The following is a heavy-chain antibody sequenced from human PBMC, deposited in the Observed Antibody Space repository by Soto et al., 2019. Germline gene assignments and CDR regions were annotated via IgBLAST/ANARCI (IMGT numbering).Heavy chain of an antibody. CDR2: IGAADDP. Sequence: PGGSLRLSWAASGFTFSSYDMHWVRQTTGKGLEWVSAIGAADDPYYLGSVKGRFTISRENAKNSLYLQMNSLRAEDTAVYYCARAYSGRLPRRADYYFAMDVWGQGTTVTVSS. CDR1: GFTFSSYD. J-gene: IGHJ6*02. D-gene: IGHD2-15*01. CDR3: ARAYSGRLPRRADYYFAMDV. V-gene: IGHV3-13*05.